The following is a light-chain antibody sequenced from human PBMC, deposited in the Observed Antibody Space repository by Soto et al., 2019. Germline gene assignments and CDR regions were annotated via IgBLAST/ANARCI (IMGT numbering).Light chain of an antibody. CDR2: GTS. J-gene: IGKJ1*01. V-gene: IGKV3-20*01. CDR1: QTVSSS. Sequence: EIVLTQSPATLSLSPGERATLSCRASQTVSSSLAWYQQKPGQAPRLLIYGTSRRVTDIPDRFSGSGSGTDFSLTINRLEPEDFAIYFCQQDGSSPWTFGQGTKVEMK. CDR3: QQDGSSPWT.